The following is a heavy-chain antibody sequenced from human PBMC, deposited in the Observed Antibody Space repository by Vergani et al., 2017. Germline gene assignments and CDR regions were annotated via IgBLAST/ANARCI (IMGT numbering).Heavy chain of an antibody. CDR2: IKSDGSIT. J-gene: IGHJ5*01. D-gene: IGHD3-9*01. V-gene: IGHV3-74*03. Sequence: DVHLAESGGGFFQPGGSLRLSCSASGFSFNSYWMHWVRQVPGKGRLSVSRIKSDGSITAYADSVKGRFTISRDNAQNTLYLQMNSLRVEDTGVYYCARARCIETCYMSNWLDSWGQGTLVTVSS. CDR3: ARARCIETCYMSNWLDS. CDR1: GFSFNSYW.